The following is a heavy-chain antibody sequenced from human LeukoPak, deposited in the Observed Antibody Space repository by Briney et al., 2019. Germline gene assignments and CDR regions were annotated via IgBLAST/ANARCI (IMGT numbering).Heavy chain of an antibody. J-gene: IGHJ4*02. CDR1: GFTFSSYG. CDR3: AKDRRDYGDCAPDY. CDR2: ISYDGSNK. Sequence: GRSLRLSCAASGFTFSSYGMHWVRQAPGKGLEWVAVISYDGSNKYYADSVKGRFTISRDNSKNTLYLQMNSLRAEDTAVYYCAKDRRDYGDCAPDYWGQGTLVTVSS. V-gene: IGHV3-30*18. D-gene: IGHD4-17*01.